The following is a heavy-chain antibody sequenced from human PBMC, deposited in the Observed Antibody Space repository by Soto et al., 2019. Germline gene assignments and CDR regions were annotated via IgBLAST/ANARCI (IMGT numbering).Heavy chain of an antibody. CDR2: ISGSGGST. CDR1: GFTLSSYA. V-gene: IGHV3-23*01. D-gene: IGHD6-13*01. Sequence: GGSLRLSCAASGFTLSSYAMSWVRQAPGKGLEWVSAISGSGGSTYYADSVKGRFTISRDNSKNTLYLQMNSLRAEDTAVYYCAKNPVAAAGESDYYYGMDVWGQGTTVTVSS. CDR3: AKNPVAAAGESDYYYGMDV. J-gene: IGHJ6*02.